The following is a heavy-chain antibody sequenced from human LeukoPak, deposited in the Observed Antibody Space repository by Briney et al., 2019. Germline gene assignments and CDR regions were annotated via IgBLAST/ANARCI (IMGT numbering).Heavy chain of an antibody. CDR1: GFTFSSYA. D-gene: IGHD6-6*01. CDR2: ISGSGGST. V-gene: IGHV3-23*01. Sequence: PGGSLRLSCAASGFTFSSYAMSWVRQAPGKGLEWVSAISGSGGSTYYADSVKGRFTISRDNSKNTLYLQMNSLRAEDTAVYYCAKDPAARPTPTSFDYWGRGTLVTVSS. J-gene: IGHJ4*02. CDR3: AKDPAARPTPTSFDY.